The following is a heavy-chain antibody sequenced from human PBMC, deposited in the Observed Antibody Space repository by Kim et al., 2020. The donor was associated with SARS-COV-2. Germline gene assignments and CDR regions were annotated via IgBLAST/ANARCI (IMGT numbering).Heavy chain of an antibody. V-gene: IGHV4-59*01. CDR3: ARVLGAFDI. Sequence: GATSYQPALKSRVTISVDTSKNQFSVKLGSVTAADTAVYYCARVLGAFDIWGQGTMVTVSS. D-gene: IGHD3-16*01. CDR2: GAT. J-gene: IGHJ3*02.